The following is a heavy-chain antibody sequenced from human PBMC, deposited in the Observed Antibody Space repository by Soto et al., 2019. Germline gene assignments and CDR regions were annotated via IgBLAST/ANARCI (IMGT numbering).Heavy chain of an antibody. CDR1: EFTFSRHG. D-gene: IGHD3-10*01. CDR3: ARERTFGDNKHNYMDV. J-gene: IGHJ6*03. V-gene: IGHV3-33*01. Sequence: QVQLVESGGGVVQPGRSLRLSCAASEFTFSRHGMHWVRQAPGKGLQWVGVIWYDGSNEVYADSVKGRFIISRDNSKNILYLKMNSLRAEDTAVYYCARERTFGDNKHNYMDVWGTGITVTVSS. CDR2: IWYDGSNE.